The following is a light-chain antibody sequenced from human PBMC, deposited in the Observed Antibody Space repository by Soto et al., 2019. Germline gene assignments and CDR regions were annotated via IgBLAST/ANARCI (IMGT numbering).Light chain of an antibody. J-gene: IGKJ2*01. CDR1: QSSSNY. V-gene: IGKV3-11*01. CDR3: QQRIDWPFT. CDR2: DIS. Sequence: EIVLTKSPATLYFSPGERATLSCRASQSSSNYLAWYQQKPGQAPRLLIYDISNRATGIPARFSGSGSGTEFTLTISSLEPEDFAVYYCQQRIDWPFTFGQGTKLEI.